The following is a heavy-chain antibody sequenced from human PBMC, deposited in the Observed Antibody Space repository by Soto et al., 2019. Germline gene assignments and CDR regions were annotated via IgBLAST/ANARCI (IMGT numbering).Heavy chain of an antibody. D-gene: IGHD6-19*01. CDR3: AREVWVAGLLYYFDF. CDR1: DGSISGNF. Sequence: KTSETLSLTCTVSDGSISGNFLTWIRQPAGKGLEWIGRISSNGNTDYNPSLKSRVTMSIDTSKNHFSLDLISVTASDTAIYYCAREVWVAGLLYYFDFWGQGTLVIVSS. V-gene: IGHV4-4*07. CDR2: ISSNGNT. J-gene: IGHJ4*02.